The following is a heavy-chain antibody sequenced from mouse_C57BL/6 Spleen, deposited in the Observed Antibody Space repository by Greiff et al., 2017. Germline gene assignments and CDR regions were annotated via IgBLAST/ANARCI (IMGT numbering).Heavy chain of an antibody. D-gene: IGHD2-4*01. V-gene: IGHV1-64*01. J-gene: IGHJ2*01. CDR3: ARRVYDSLFGY. CDR2: IHPNSGST. CDR1: GYTFTSYW. Sequence: QVQLQQPGAELVKPGASVKLSCKASGYTFTSYWMHWVKQRPGQGLEWIGMIHPNSGSTNYNEKFKSKATLTVDKSSSTAYMQLSSLTSEDSAVYYCARRVYDSLFGYWGQGTTLTVSS.